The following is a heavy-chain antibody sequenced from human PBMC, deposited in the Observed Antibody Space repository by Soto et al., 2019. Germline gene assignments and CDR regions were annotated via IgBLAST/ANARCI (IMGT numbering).Heavy chain of an antibody. Sequence: SETLSLTCAVYGGSFSGYYWSWIRQPPGKGLEWIGYIYYSGSTNYNPSLKSRVTISVDTSKNQFSLKLSSVTAADTAVYYCARQYSSSVGWFDPWGQGTLVTVSS. D-gene: IGHD6-6*01. CDR1: GGSFSGYY. V-gene: IGHV4-59*01. CDR3: ARQYSSSVGWFDP. J-gene: IGHJ5*02. CDR2: IYYSGST.